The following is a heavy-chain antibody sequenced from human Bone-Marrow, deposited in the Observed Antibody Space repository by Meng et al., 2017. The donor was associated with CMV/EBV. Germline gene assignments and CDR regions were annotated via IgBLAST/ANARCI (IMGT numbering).Heavy chain of an antibody. CDR2: ISGSGGST. V-gene: IGHV3-23*01. Sequence: GGSLRLSCAASGFTVSSNYMSWVRQAPGKGLEWVSAISGSGGSTYYADSVKGRFTISRDNSKNTLYLQMNSLRAEDTAVYYCAKEGGIVVVPAEIDYWGQGTLVTVSS. J-gene: IGHJ4*02. CDR1: GFTVSSNY. CDR3: AKEGGIVVVPAEIDY. D-gene: IGHD2-2*01.